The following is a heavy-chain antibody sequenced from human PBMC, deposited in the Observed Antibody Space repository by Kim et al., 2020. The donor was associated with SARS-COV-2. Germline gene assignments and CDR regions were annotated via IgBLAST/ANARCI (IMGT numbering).Heavy chain of an antibody. J-gene: IGHJ4*02. D-gene: IGHD2-8*02. CDR1: GGSFSGYY. V-gene: IGHV4-34*01. CDR3: ARVRREHWYYFDY. CDR2: INHSGST. Sequence: SETLSLTCAVYGGSFSGYYWSWIRQPPGKGLEWIGEINHSGSTNYNPSLKSRVTISVDTSKNQFSLKLSSVTAADTAVYYCARVRREHWYYFDYWGQGTLVTVSS.